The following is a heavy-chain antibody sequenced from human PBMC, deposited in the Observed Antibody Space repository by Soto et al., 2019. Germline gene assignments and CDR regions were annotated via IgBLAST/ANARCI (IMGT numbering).Heavy chain of an antibody. Sequence: QVPLVQSGAEVKKPGASVKVSCTASGYTFTTYDITWVRQAPGQGLEWMGWISAYTGNTDYAQDLQDRVTMTTDTSTSTAYMELRSLRSDDTAVYYCARGGTYGDYVGYWGQGTLVTVSS. V-gene: IGHV1-18*01. J-gene: IGHJ4*02. CDR3: ARGGTYGDYVGY. CDR2: ISAYTGNT. D-gene: IGHD4-17*01. CDR1: GYTFTTYD.